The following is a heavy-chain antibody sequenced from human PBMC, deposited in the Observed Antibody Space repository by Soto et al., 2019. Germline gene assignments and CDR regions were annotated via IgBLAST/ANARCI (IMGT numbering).Heavy chain of an antibody. CDR1: GFTFSSYG. CDR3: AKGGSGDY. D-gene: IGHD3-10*01. J-gene: IGHJ4*02. Sequence: GGSLRLSCAASGFTFSSYGMHWVRQAPGKGLEWVAVISYDGSNKYYADSVKGRFTISRDNSKNTLYLQMNSLRAEDAAVYYCAKGGSGDYWGQGTLVTVSS. CDR2: ISYDGSNK. V-gene: IGHV3-30*18.